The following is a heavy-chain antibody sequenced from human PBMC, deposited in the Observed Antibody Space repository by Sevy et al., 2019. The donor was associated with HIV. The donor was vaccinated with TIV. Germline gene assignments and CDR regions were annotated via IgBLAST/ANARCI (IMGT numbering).Heavy chain of an antibody. Sequence: GGSLRLSCAASGFTFSSYAMTWVRQAPGKGLEWVSSISSSSNYIYYADSMKGRFTISRDNAKNSLYLQMNSLRAEDTAVYYCARVVAYCSGGSCFPGYYYGMDVWGQGTTVTVSS. J-gene: IGHJ6*02. V-gene: IGHV3-21*01. D-gene: IGHD2-15*01. CDR3: ARVVAYCSGGSCFPGYYYGMDV. CDR2: ISSSSNYI. CDR1: GFTFSSYA.